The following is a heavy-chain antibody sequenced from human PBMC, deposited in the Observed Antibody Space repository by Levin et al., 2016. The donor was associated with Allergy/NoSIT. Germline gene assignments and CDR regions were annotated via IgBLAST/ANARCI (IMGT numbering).Heavy chain of an antibody. V-gene: IGHV3-23*01. CDR3: AKRLKTEDYLGNWFDY. Sequence: WIRQPPGKGLEWVSAISDSGGNTYYTDSVRGRFTISRDNSKNTLYLQMNSLRAEDTAIYYCAKRLKTEDYLGNWFDYWGQGTLVTVSS. D-gene: IGHD4-23*01. J-gene: IGHJ4*02. CDR2: ISDSGGNT.